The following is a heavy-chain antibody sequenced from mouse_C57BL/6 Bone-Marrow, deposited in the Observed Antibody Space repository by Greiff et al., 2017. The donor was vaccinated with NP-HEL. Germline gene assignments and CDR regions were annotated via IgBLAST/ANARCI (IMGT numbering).Heavy chain of an antibody. CDR2: IYPGNSDT. Sequence: EVQLQQSGTVLARPGASVKMSCKTSGYTFTSYWMHWVKQRPGQGLEWIGAIYPGNSDTSYNQKFKGKAKLTAVTSASTAYMELSSLTNEDSAVYYCTKDTTVVPYFDYWGQGTTLTVSS. D-gene: IGHD1-1*01. CDR1: GYTFTSYW. CDR3: TKDTTVVPYFDY. V-gene: IGHV1-5*01. J-gene: IGHJ2*01.